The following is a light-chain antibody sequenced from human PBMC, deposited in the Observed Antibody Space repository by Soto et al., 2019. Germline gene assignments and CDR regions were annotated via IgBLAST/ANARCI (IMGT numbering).Light chain of an antibody. CDR2: RND. Sequence: QSVLTQPPSASGTPGQRVTISCSGSRSDIGSNYVYWYQHLPGMAPKLLIYRNDQRPSGVPDRISGSRSGTSASLAIIGLRSEDEADYYCAAWDDSLNGRVFGTGTKLTVL. J-gene: IGLJ1*01. V-gene: IGLV1-47*01. CDR1: RSDIGSNY. CDR3: AAWDDSLNGRV.